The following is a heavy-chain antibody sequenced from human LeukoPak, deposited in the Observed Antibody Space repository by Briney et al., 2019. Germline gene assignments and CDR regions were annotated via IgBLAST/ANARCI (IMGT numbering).Heavy chain of an antibody. V-gene: IGHV3-33*01. Sequence: GRSLRLSYAASGFTFGSYGMHWVRQAPGKGPEWVAVIWYDGSNIYYADSVKGRFTISRDNSKNTLFLQMNSLRAEDTAVYYCARGYDKPDYWGQGTLVTVSS. D-gene: IGHD3-3*01. CDR3: ARGYDKPDY. CDR2: IWYDGSNI. CDR1: GFTFGSYG. J-gene: IGHJ4*01.